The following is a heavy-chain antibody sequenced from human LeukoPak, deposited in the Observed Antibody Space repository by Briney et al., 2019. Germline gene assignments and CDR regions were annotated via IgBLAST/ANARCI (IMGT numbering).Heavy chain of an antibody. J-gene: IGHJ4*02. CDR3: AKGPAFGGVIVLFDY. CDR2: ISGSGGST. Sequence: GGSLRLSCAASGFTFSSYAMSWVRQAPGKGLEWASAISGSGGSTYYADSVKGRFTISRDNSKNTLYLQMNSLRAEDTAVYYCAKGPAFGGVIVLFDYWGQGTLVTVSS. D-gene: IGHD3-16*02. CDR1: GFTFSSYA. V-gene: IGHV3-23*01.